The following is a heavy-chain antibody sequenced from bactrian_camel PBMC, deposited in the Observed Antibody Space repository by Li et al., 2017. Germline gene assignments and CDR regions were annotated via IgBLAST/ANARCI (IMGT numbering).Heavy chain of an antibody. D-gene: IGHD5*01. V-gene: IGHV3S9*01. J-gene: IGHJ4*01. CDR3: SAETLRSRGWACPAHSWNI. Sequence: HVQLVESGGGSVQVGGSLTLSCVASGDTIGRYCMGCFRQVPDREREGVAGIESDGSTSYADSVKGRFTISQDGAARTVYLQMNSLEPEDTVMYYCSAETLRSRGWACPAHSWNIWGQGTQVTVS. CDR2: IESDGST. CDR1: GDTIGRYC.